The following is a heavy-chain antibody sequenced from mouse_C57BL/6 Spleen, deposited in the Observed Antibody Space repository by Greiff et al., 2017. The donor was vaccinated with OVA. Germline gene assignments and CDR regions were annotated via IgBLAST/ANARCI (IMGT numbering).Heavy chain of an antibody. J-gene: IGHJ2*01. CDR3: FITTVVPYLCDD. CDR2: IDPSDSYT. D-gene: IGHD1-1*01. Sequence: QVQLQQPGAELVRPGTSVKLSCKASGYTFTSYWMHWVKQRPGQGLEWIGLIDPSDSYTNYNQKFKGKATLTVDTSSSTAYMQLSSLTSEDSAVYYCFITTVVPYLCDDWGQGTTLTVSS. V-gene: IGHV1-59*01. CDR1: GYTFTSYW.